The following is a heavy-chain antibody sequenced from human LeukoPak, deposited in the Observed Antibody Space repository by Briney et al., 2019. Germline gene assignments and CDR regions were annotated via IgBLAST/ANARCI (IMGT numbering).Heavy chain of an antibody. J-gene: IGHJ5*02. Sequence: GRSLRLSCAASGFTFSSYAMHWVRQAPGKGLEWVAVISYDGSNKYYADSVKGRFTISRDNAKNSLYLQMNSLRAEDTAVYYCARANVPWGQGTLVTVSS. V-gene: IGHV3-30-3*01. CDR3: ARANVP. CDR1: GFTFSSYA. CDR2: ISYDGSNK.